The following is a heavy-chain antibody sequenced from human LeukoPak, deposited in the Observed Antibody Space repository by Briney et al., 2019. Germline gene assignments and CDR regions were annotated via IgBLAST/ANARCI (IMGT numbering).Heavy chain of an antibody. D-gene: IGHD3-22*01. CDR3: ARDRGWVYYDSSGPNDAFDI. J-gene: IGHJ3*02. V-gene: IGHV4-4*07. CDR2: IYTSGCT. CDR1: GGSISSYY. Sequence: PSETLSLTCTVSGGSISSYYWSWIRQPAGKGLEWIGRIYTSGCTNYNPSLKSRVTMSVDTSKNQFSLKLSSVTAADTAVYYCARDRGWVYYDSSGPNDAFDIWGQGTMVTVSS.